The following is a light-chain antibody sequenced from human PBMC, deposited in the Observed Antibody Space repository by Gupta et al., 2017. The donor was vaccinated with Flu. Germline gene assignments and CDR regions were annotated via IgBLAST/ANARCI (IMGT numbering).Light chain of an antibody. CDR2: TAS. Sequence: PSSLFASVRDRVTITCRTSQNIDNYLNWYQHKPGRAPRLPISTASSLQSGVPSRFSGSGSGKEFTLTISRLQLEDSATYYCQQSDSIVITFGGGTMVEIK. V-gene: IGKV1-39*01. J-gene: IGKJ4*01. CDR3: QQSDSIVIT. CDR1: QNIDNY.